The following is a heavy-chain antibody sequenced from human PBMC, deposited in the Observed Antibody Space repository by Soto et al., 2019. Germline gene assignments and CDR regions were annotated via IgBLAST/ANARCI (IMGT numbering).Heavy chain of an antibody. CDR3: ARGITMVENLALGY. CDR2: INAGNGNT. J-gene: IGHJ4*02. Sequence: GASVKVSCKASGYTFTSYSIHWVRQAPGQRLEWMGWINAGNGNTKYSQKFQGRVTITRDTSASTAYMELSSLRSGDTAVFYCARGITMVENLALGYWGQGTLVTVSS. CDR1: GYTFTSYS. D-gene: IGHD3-10*01. V-gene: IGHV1-3*01.